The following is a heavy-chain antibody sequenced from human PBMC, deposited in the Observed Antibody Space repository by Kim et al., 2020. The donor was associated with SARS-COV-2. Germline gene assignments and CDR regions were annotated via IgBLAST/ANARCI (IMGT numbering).Heavy chain of an antibody. J-gene: IGHJ6*02. CDR3: AKDRYDFWSGYYIPLLGGVRSEEYYGMDV. CDR2: ISYDGSNK. V-gene: IGHV3-30*18. CDR1: GFTFSSYG. D-gene: IGHD3-3*01. Sequence: GGSLRLSCAASGFTFSSYGMHWVRQAPGKGLEWVAVISYDGSNKYYADSVKGRFTISRDNSKNTLYLQMNSLRAEDTAVYYCAKDRYDFWSGYYIPLLGGVRSEEYYGMDVWGQGTTVTVSS.